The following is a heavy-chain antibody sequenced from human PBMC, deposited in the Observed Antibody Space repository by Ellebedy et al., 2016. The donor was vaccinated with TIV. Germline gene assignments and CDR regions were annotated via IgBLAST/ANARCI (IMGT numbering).Heavy chain of an antibody. CDR2: ITPYIGKT. CDR3: ARYPPMSGYNYGYNDY. V-gene: IGHV1-18*01. CDR1: GYTFTRYG. D-gene: IGHD5-18*01. Sequence: ASVKVSCXASGYTFTRYGISWVRQAPGQGLEWMGWITPYIGKTNYAQKLQGRVTMTTDTSTSTAYMELRSLRSDDPAVYYCARYPPMSGYNYGYNDYWGQGTLVTVSS. J-gene: IGHJ4*02.